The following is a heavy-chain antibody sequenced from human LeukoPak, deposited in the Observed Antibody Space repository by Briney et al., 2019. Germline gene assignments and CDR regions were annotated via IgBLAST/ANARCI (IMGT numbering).Heavy chain of an antibody. CDR1: GGSISSYY. J-gene: IGHJ4*02. CDR2: IYTSGST. V-gene: IGHV4-4*08. D-gene: IGHD7-27*01. Sequence: ASETLSLTCTVSGGSISSYYWSWIRQPPGKGLEWIGRIYTSGSTNYNPSLKSRVTISVDTSKNQFSLKLSSVTAADTAVYYCARDGELGSDYWGQGTLVTVSS. CDR3: ARDGELGSDY.